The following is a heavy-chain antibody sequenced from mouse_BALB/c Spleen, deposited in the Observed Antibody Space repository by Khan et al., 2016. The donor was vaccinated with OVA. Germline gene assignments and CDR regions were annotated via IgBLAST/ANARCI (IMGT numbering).Heavy chain of an antibody. V-gene: IGHV2-9*02. Sequence: QVQLKESGPGLVAPSQTLSITCTVSEFSLTSYGVHWVRQPPGKGLEWLGVIWAGGSTNHNSALMSRLSISKDNSKSQVFLKMNSPQTDDTAMYYCARAFYYGAWFAYWGQGTLVTVSA. CDR2: IWAGGST. CDR3: ARAFYYGAWFAY. CDR1: EFSLTSYG. J-gene: IGHJ3*01. D-gene: IGHD1-1*01.